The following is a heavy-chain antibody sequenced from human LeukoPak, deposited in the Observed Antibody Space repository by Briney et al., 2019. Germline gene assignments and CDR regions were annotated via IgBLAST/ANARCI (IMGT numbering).Heavy chain of an antibody. CDR2: IYSGGNT. CDR3: ASSPSVGS. D-gene: IGHD5-12*01. CDR1: GFSVSINY. Sequence: GGSQRLSCAASGFSVSINYMIWVRQAPGKGLEWVSLIYSGGNTHYADSVKGRFTISRDNSKNPLYLQMNSLRAEDTAVYYCASSPSVGSWGQGTLVTVSS. J-gene: IGHJ4*02. V-gene: IGHV3-66*01.